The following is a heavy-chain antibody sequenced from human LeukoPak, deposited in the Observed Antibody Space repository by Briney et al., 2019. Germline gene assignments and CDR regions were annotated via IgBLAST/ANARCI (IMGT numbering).Heavy chain of an antibody. CDR3: ARDLDYGDYVTFDP. Sequence: GGSLRLSCVGSGFTFSSYWMSWVRQAPGKGPEWVANMKQDASEKYYFGALNGRFTIFRDNAKNSLYLQMNSLRAEDTAVYYCARDLDYGDYVTFDPWGQGTLVTVSS. V-gene: IGHV3-7*01. D-gene: IGHD4-17*01. CDR2: MKQDASEK. J-gene: IGHJ5*02. CDR1: GFTFSSYW.